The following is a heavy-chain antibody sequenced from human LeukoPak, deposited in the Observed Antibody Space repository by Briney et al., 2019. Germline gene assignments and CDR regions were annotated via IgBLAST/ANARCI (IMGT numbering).Heavy chain of an antibody. CDR1: GYAFTSYY. CDR3: ARDPAMTYSYGPPDI. CDR2: INPSGGST. J-gene: IGHJ3*02. Sequence: ASVKVSCKASGYAFTSYYMHWVRQAPGQGLEWMGIINPSGGSTSYAQKFQGRVTMTRDTSTSTVYMELSSLRSEDTAVYYCARDPAMTYSYGPPDIWGQGTMVTVS. D-gene: IGHD5-18*01. V-gene: IGHV1-46*01.